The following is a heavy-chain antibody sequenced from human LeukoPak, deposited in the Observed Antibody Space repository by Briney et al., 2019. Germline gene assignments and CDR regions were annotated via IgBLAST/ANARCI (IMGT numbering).Heavy chain of an antibody. V-gene: IGHV3-48*01. Sequence: PGGSLRLSCAASGFKFSSYSMNWVRQAPGKGLEWVSYISSSSSTIYYADSVKGRFAISRDNAKNSVYLQMNSLRAEDKAVYYCARGRRVITMIVVVNGLDYWGQGTLVTASS. CDR3: ARGRRVITMIVVVNGLDY. D-gene: IGHD3-22*01. J-gene: IGHJ4*02. CDR1: GFKFSSYS. CDR2: ISSSSSTI.